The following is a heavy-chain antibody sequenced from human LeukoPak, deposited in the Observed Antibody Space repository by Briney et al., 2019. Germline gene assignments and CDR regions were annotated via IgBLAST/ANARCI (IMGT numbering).Heavy chain of an antibody. CDR2: INHSGST. J-gene: IGHJ6*03. D-gene: IGHD6-6*01. CDR1: GGSFSGYY. CDR3: ARLIRQLVPYCYYYMDV. V-gene: IGHV4-34*01. Sequence: PSETLSLTCAVYGGSFSGYYWSWIRQPPGKGLEWIGEINHSGSTNYNPSLKSRVTISVDTSKNQFSLKLSSVTAADTAVYYCARLIRQLVPYCYYYMDVWGKGTTVTVSS.